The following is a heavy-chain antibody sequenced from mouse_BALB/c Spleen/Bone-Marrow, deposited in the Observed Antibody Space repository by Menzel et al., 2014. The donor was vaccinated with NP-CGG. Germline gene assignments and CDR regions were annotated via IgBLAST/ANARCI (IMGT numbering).Heavy chain of an antibody. Sequence: LQQSGSELVRPGASVKLSCKASGYTFTSYWMHWVKQRHGQGLEWIGNIYPGSGSTNYDEKFKSKGTLTVDTSSSTAYMHLSSQTSEDSAVYYCTREGWLRYFDYWGQGTTLTVSS. CDR1: GYTFTSYW. CDR3: TREGWLRYFDY. V-gene: IGHV1S22*01. CDR2: IYPGSGST. J-gene: IGHJ2*01. D-gene: IGHD2-2*01.